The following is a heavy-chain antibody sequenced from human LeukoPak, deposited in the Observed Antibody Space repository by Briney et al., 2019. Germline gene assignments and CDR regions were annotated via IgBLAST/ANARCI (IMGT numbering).Heavy chain of an antibody. CDR2: ISSSSSYI. CDR1: GFTFSSYA. V-gene: IGHV3-21*01. Sequence: GGSLRLSCAASGFTFSSYAMSWVRQAPGKGLEWVSSISSSSSYIYYADSVKGRFTISRDNAKNSLYLQMNSLRAEDTAVYYCARAASGYSSGWYGYFQHWGQGTLVTVSS. D-gene: IGHD6-19*01. J-gene: IGHJ1*01. CDR3: ARAASGYSSGWYGYFQH.